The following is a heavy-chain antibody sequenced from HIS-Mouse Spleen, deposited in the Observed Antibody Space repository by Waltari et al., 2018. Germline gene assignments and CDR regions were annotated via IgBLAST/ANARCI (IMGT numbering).Heavy chain of an antibody. D-gene: IGHD3-16*01. CDR3: ARVSSGGSDFDY. CDR1: GYTCTGYS. V-gene: IGHV1-2*02. Sequence: QVQLVQPGAEVKKPGASVKVSCKASGYTCTGYSTLWVRQAPGQGLEWMGWIHPNSGGTNYAQKFQGRVTMTRDTSISTAYMELSRLRSDDTAVYYCARVSSGGSDFDYWGQGTLVTVSS. J-gene: IGHJ4*02. CDR2: IHPNSGGT.